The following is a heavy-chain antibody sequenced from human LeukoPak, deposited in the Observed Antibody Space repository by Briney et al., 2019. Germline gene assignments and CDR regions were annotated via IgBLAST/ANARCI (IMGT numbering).Heavy chain of an antibody. CDR3: VRGGYRYGYDF. CDR1: GYTFNSYD. J-gene: IGHJ4*02. Sequence: ASVKVSCKASGYTFNSYDISWVRQAPGQGLEWMGWISGYNARTNYAQKLQGRVTVTTDTSSGTAYMELRSLRPDDTAVYYCVRGGYRYGYDFWGQGTLVTVSS. CDR2: ISGYNART. V-gene: IGHV1-18*01. D-gene: IGHD5-18*01.